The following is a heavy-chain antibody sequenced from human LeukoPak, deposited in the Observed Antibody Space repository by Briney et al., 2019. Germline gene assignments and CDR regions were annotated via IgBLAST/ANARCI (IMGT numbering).Heavy chain of an antibody. Sequence: ASVKVSCKASGYTFTSYGISWVRQARGQGLECMGWISAYNGNTNYAQKLQGRVTMTTDTSTSTAYMELRSLRSDDTAVYYCARAGYYDSSGYYDYWGQGTLVTVSS. CDR1: GYTFTSYG. CDR2: ISAYNGNT. D-gene: IGHD3-22*01. V-gene: IGHV1-18*01. J-gene: IGHJ4*02. CDR3: ARAGYYDSSGYYDY.